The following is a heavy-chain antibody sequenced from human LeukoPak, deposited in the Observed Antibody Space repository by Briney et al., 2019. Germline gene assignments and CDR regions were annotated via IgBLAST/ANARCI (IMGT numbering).Heavy chain of an antibody. CDR1: GFTFSSYA. CDR2: ISGSGGST. D-gene: IGHD6-19*01. J-gene: IGHJ4*02. V-gene: IGHV3-23*01. CDR3: AKDMGAVAGHFDY. Sequence: GGSLRLSCAASGFTFSSYAMSWVRQAPGKGLEWVSAISGSGGSTYYADSVKGRFTISRDNAKNSLYLQMNSLRAEDTALYYCAKDMGAVAGHFDYWGQGTLVTVSS.